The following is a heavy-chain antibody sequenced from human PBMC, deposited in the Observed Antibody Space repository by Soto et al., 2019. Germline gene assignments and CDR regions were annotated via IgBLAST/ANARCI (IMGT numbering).Heavy chain of an antibody. CDR2: ISYDGSNK. Sequence: QVQLVESGGGVVQPGRSLRLSCAASGFTFSSYGMHWVRQAPGKGLEWVAVISYDGSNKYYADSVKGRFTISRDNSKNTLYLQMNSLGAEDTAVYYCTKLGGTWGGSYRSYFDYWGQGTLVTVSS. CDR3: TKLGGTWGGSYRSYFDY. V-gene: IGHV3-30*18. D-gene: IGHD3-16*02. J-gene: IGHJ4*02. CDR1: GFTFSSYG.